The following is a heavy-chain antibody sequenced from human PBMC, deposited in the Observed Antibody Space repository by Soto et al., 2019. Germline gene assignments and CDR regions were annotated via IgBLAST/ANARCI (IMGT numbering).Heavy chain of an antibody. Sequence: QVQVEESGGGVVQAGRSLRLSCAASGFTFSSYGMHWVRQAPGKGLEWVAVMWSDGSNKYYADSVKGRFNISRDNSKNTLYLQMNSLRAEDTAVYYCARDGDSSGHYSQFDYWGQGTLVTVPS. CDR2: MWSDGSNK. CDR1: GFTFSSYG. V-gene: IGHV3-33*01. J-gene: IGHJ4*02. D-gene: IGHD3-22*01. CDR3: ARDGDSSGHYSQFDY.